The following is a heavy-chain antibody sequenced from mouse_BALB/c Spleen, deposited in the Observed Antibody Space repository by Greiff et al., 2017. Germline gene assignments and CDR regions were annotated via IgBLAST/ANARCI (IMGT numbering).Heavy chain of an antibody. D-gene: IGHD1-2*01. Sequence: VQLKESGGDLVKPGGSLKLSCAASGFTFSDYYMYWVRQTPEKRLEWVATISDGGSYTYYPDSVKGRFTISRDNAKNNLYLQMSSLKSEDTAMYYCAREATAYWGQGTLVTVSA. CDR3: AREATAY. CDR1: GFTFSDYY. J-gene: IGHJ3*01. V-gene: IGHV5-4*02. CDR2: ISDGGSYT.